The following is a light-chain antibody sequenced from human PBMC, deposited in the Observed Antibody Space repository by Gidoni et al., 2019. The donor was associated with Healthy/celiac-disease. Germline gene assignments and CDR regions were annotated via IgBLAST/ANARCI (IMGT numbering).Light chain of an antibody. CDR3: QQYNNWPVX. V-gene: IGKV3-15*01. J-gene: IGKJ4*01. CDR1: QSVSSN. Sequence: EIVMTQSPATLSVSPGARATLSCRASQSVSSNLAWYQQKPGQAPRLLIYGASTRATGIPARFSGSGSGTEFTLTISSLQSEDFAVYYCQQYNNWPVXXXGGTKVEIK. CDR2: GAS.